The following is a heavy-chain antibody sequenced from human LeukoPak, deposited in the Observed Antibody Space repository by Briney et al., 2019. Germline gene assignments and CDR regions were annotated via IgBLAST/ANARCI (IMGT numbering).Heavy chain of an antibody. D-gene: IGHD3-22*01. CDR1: GGTFSSYA. J-gene: IGHJ5*02. Sequence: GASVKVSCKASGGTFSSYAISWVRQAPGQGLEWMGGIIPIFGTANCAQKFQGRVTITTDESTSTAYMELSSLRSEDTAVYYCARCITMIAVGGSWFDPWGQGTLVTVSS. CDR3: ARCITMIAVGGSWFDP. CDR2: IIPIFGTA. V-gene: IGHV1-69*05.